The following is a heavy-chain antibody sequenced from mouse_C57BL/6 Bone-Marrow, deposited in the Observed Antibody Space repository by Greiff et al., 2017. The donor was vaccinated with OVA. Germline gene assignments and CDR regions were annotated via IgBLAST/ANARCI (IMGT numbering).Heavy chain of an antibody. V-gene: IGHV1-54*01. Sequence: VKVVESGAELVRPGTSVKVSCKASGYAFTNYLIEWVKQRPGQGLEWIGVINPGSGGTNYNEKFKGKATLTADKSSSTAYMQLSSLTSEDSAVYFCALPPLLSRRWYFDVWGTGTTVTVSS. J-gene: IGHJ1*03. CDR1: GYAFTNYL. CDR3: ALPPLLSRRWYFDV. CDR2: INPGSGGT. D-gene: IGHD1-1*01.